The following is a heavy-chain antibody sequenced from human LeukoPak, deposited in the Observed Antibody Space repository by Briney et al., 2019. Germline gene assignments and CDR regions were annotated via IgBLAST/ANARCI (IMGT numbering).Heavy chain of an antibody. CDR3: ARDVSKNRFGFGELWVGYFDY. CDR2: IDPSGGST. D-gene: IGHD3-10*01. CDR1: GYTFTSYY. J-gene: IGHJ4*02. V-gene: IGHV1-46*01. Sequence: GASVKVSCKASGYTFTSYYIHWVRQAPGQGLEWMGIIDPSGGSTSYTQKFQGRVTMTRDTSTSTVYMELNSLRSQDTAVYYCARDVSKNRFGFGELWVGYFDYWGQGTLVTVSS.